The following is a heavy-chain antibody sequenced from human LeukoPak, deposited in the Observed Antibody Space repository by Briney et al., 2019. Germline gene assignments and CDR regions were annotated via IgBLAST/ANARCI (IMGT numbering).Heavy chain of an antibody. V-gene: IGHV4-4*02. D-gene: IGHD3-10*01. CDR3: ARDEATMVRGVRRRYFDY. Sequence: SETLSLTRAVSGGSISSSNWWSWVRQPPGKGLEWIGEIYHSGSTNYNPSLKSRVTISVDKSKNQFSLKLSSVTAADTAVYYCARDEATMVRGVRRRYFDYWGQGTLVTVSS. J-gene: IGHJ4*02. CDR2: IYHSGST. CDR1: GGSISSSNW.